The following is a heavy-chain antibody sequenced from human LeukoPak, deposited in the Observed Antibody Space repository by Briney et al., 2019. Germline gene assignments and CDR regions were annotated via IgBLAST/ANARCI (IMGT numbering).Heavy chain of an antibody. Sequence: GGSLRLSWAASGXTFSGSAIHWVRQSSGKGLEWVGQIDKKDKGYATATAYAASVKGRFTISRDDSINTAYLQMKSLKTEDTALYYCTRDSGTYNWFDPWGQGTLVTVSS. CDR1: GXTFSGSA. D-gene: IGHD1-26*01. CDR2: IDKKDKGYATAT. J-gene: IGHJ5*02. CDR3: TRDSGTYNWFDP. V-gene: IGHV3-73*01.